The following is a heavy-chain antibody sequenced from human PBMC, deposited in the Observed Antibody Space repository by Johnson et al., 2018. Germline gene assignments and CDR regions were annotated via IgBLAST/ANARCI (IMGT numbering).Heavy chain of an antibody. J-gene: IGHJ1*01. D-gene: IGHD3-22*01. CDR1: GFTFSSYG. V-gene: IGHV3-30*03. CDR3: ARDTELDYYDRSGYYLGYFQH. Sequence: QLVESGGGLIQPGGSLRLSCAASGFTFSSYGMHWVRQAPGKGLEWVAVISYDGSNKYYADSVKGRFTISRDNSKNTLYLQMNSLRAEDTAVYYCARDTELDYYDRSGYYLGYFQHWGQGTLVTVSS. CDR2: ISYDGSNK.